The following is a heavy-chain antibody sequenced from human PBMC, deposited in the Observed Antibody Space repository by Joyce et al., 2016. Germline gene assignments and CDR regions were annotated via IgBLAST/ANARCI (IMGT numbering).Heavy chain of an antibody. Sequence: QVQLVQSGAEVKKPGASVRVSCKVSGDTLTELSMHWVRQAPGKGLEWMGGFDPEYGETIYAQKFQDRVTMTEDTSTDIAYMELSSLRSDDTAVYYCAGGIGSTFDYWGQGTLVTVSS. CDR2: FDPEYGET. D-gene: IGHD3-16*01. J-gene: IGHJ4*02. CDR3: AGGIGSTFDY. CDR1: GDTLTELS. V-gene: IGHV1-24*01.